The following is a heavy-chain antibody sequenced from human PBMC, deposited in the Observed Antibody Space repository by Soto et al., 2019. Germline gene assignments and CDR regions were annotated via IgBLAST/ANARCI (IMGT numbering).Heavy chain of an antibody. Sequence: QVQLVESGGGVVQPGRSLRLSCAASGFTFSSFGMHWVRQAPGKGLEWVAVISYDGNNKYYADSVKGRFTISRDNSKNTLYLHMNSLGAEDTAVHYCAKALGYCSGGSCYPPGYYYGMDVWGQGTTVTVSS. CDR2: ISYDGNNK. J-gene: IGHJ6*02. D-gene: IGHD2-15*01. V-gene: IGHV3-30*18. CDR1: GFTFSSFG. CDR3: AKALGYCSGGSCYPPGYYYGMDV.